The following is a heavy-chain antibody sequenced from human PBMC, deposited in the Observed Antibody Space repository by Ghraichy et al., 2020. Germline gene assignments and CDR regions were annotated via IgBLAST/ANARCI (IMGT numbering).Heavy chain of an antibody. V-gene: IGHV1-2*02. Sequence: VKVSCTASGYKFTDYYIHWVRQAPGQGLEWMGWLNPKSGDTHSAQKFQARVTMTRDTSITTAYMELNRLRSDDTAVYYCAKHPFVEMPSIFWFDPWGQGTLLTVSS. CDR2: LNPKSGDT. CDR1: GYKFTDYY. J-gene: IGHJ5*02. D-gene: IGHD5-24*01. CDR3: AKHPFVEMPSIFWFDP.